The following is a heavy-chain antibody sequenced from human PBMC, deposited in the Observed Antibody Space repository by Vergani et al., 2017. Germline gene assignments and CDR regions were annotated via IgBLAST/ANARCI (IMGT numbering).Heavy chain of an antibody. CDR2: ISAYNGNT. CDR3: AREQWLPIDYFDY. V-gene: IGHV1-18*04. Sequence: QVQLVQSGAEVKKPGASVKVSCKASGYTFTSYGISWVRQAPGQGLEWMGWISAYNGNTTYAQKLQGRVTMTTDTSTSTAYIELRSLKSDDTSVYYCAREQWLPIDYFDYWGQGTLVTVSS. D-gene: IGHD6-19*01. J-gene: IGHJ4*02. CDR1: GYTFTSYG.